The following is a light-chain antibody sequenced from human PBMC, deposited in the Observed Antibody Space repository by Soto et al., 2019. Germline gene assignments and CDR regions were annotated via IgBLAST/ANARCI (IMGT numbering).Light chain of an antibody. CDR1: QSIDRW. CDR2: DAS. Sequence: DIQMTQSPSSLSASVAERVTITCRASQSIDRWLAWYQQKPGKAPKLLIYDASRLESGVPTRFSGSGSGTEFPLTVSSLQPDDFATYYCQQYKTYWTFGQGTKVDIK. J-gene: IGKJ1*01. V-gene: IGKV1-5*01. CDR3: QQYKTYWT.